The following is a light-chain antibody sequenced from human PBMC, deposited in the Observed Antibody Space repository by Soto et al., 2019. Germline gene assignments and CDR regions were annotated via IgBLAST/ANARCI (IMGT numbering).Light chain of an antibody. J-gene: IGLJ2*01. V-gene: IGLV1-51*01. CDR3: GTWDSSLSAVV. Sequence: QSVLTQPPSVSAAPGQRVTISCSGSSSNIGKNYVSWYQQLPGTAPKLLIFDNSKRPSGIPDRFSGSKSGTSATLGVTGLQTGDEADYYCGTWDSSLSAVVFGGGTKLTVL. CDR1: SSNIGKNY. CDR2: DNS.